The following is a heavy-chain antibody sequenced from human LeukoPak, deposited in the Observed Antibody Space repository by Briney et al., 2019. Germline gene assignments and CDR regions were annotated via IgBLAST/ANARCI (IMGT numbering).Heavy chain of an antibody. CDR3: ARDTTLRYFDWLNY. J-gene: IGHJ4*02. CDR1: GYTFTGYY. D-gene: IGHD3-9*01. V-gene: IGHV1-2*02. Sequence: ASVKVSCKASGYTFTGYYMHWVRQAPGQGLEWMGWINPNSGGTNYAQKFQGRVTMTRDTSISTAYMELSRLGSDDTAVYCCARDTTLRYFDWLNYWGQGTLVTVSS. CDR2: INPNSGGT.